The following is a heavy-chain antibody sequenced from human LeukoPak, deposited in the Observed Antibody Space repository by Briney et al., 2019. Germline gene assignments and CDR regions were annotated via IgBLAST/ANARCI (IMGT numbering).Heavy chain of an antibody. CDR1: GGSISSGSYY. CDR3: ARGARHIDY. D-gene: IGHD6-6*01. Sequence: SETLSLTCTVSGGSISSGSYYWSWIRQPAGQGLEWIGRIYTSGSTNYNPSLKSRVTISVDTSKNQFSLKLSSVTAADTAVYYCARGARHIDYWGQGTLVTVSS. V-gene: IGHV4-61*02. J-gene: IGHJ4*02. CDR2: IYTSGST.